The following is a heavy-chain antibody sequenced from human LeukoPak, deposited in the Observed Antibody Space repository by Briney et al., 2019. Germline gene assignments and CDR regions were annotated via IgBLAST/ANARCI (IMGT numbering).Heavy chain of an antibody. V-gene: IGHV3-64*02. J-gene: IGHJ4*02. CDR3: ARENTFFDL. CDR1: GFTFSSYA. Sequence: EGSLRLSCAASGFTFSSYAMHWVRQAPGKGLEYVSTISSNGGSTYYADSVKGRFIISRDNSKNTLYLQMGSLRAEDMAVFYCARENTFFDLWGQGALVTVSS. CDR2: ISSNGGST.